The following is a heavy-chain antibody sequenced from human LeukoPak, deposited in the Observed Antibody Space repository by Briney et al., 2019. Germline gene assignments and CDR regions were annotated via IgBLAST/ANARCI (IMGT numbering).Heavy chain of an antibody. CDR1: GFTFSSYG. CDR3: ARDREMATITGGDY. V-gene: IGHV3-33*01. Sequence: GGSLRLSCAASGFTFSSYGMHWVRQAPGKGLKWVAVIWYDGSNKYYADSVKGRFTISRDNSKNTLYLRMNSLRAEDTAVYYCARDREMATITGGDYWGQGTLVTVSS. J-gene: IGHJ4*02. D-gene: IGHD5-24*01. CDR2: IWYDGSNK.